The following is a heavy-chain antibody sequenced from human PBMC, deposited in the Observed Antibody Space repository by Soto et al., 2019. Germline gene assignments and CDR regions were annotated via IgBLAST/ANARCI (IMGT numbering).Heavy chain of an antibody. Sequence: PSETLSLTCTVSGDAIRSSSFWGWIRQPPGKGLEWIGSIYSTGNTYYNPSLNSQVTISVDTSKNQFSLNVISVTAADTAVYYCRRSSSYSTDVWGQGTTVP. CDR2: IYSTGNT. V-gene: IGHV4-39*01. CDR1: GDAIRSSSF. CDR3: RRSSSYSTDV. D-gene: IGHD6-13*01. J-gene: IGHJ6*02.